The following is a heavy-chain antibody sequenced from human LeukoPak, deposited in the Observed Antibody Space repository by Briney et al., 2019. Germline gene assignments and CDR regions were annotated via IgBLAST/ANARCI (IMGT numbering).Heavy chain of an antibody. V-gene: IGHV4-59*01. Sequence: SETLSLTCSVSGCSINTYYWSWLRQPPGKGLEWIGYIYYSGSTNYNPSLKSRRTMLVDTTKNQISLNLTSVDAADTAVYYCAGYTWGRFFFDFWGQGALVTVSP. J-gene: IGHJ4*02. CDR2: IYYSGST. CDR3: AGYTWGRFFFDF. D-gene: IGHD3-16*01. CDR1: GCSINTYY.